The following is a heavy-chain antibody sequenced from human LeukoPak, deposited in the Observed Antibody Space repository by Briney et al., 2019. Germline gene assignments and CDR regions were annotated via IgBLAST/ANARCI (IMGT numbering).Heavy chain of an antibody. V-gene: IGHV4-39*01. J-gene: IGHJ4*02. CDR2: NSGST. D-gene: IGHD6-19*01. CDR1: GGSISSSSYY. CDR3: ARGAPSSGHGHYFDY. Sequence: SETLSLTCTVSGGSISSSSYYWGWIRQPPGKGLEWIGYNSGSTYYNPSLKSRVTMSVDTSKNQFSLKLTSVTAADTAVYYCARGAPSSGHGHYFDYWGQGTLVTVSS.